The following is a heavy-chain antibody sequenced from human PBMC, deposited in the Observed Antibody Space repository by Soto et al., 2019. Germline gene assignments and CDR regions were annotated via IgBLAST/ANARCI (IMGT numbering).Heavy chain of an antibody. V-gene: IGHV3-21*01. J-gene: IGHJ1*01. CDR3: ARDSVVNLERYFQH. Sequence: EVQLVESGGRLVKPGGSLRLSCAASGFTFSSYSMNWVRQAPGKGLEWVSSISSSSSYIYYADSVKGRFTISRDNAKNSLYLQMNSLRAEDTAVYYCARDSVVNLERYFQHWGQGTLVTVSS. CDR2: ISSSSSYI. CDR1: GFTFSSYS. D-gene: IGHD2-15*01.